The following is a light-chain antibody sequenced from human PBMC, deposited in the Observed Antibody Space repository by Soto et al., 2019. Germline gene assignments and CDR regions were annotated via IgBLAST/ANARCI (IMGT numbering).Light chain of an antibody. V-gene: IGLV2-14*01. CDR2: DVS. J-gene: IGLJ2*01. CDR1: SSDVGGYKY. Sequence: QSVLTQPASVSGSPGQSITISCTGTSSDVGGYKYVSWYQQHPGKAPKLMIYDVSNRPSGVSNRFSGSKSGNTASLTISGLQAEDEADYYCSSYTSSNTPVFGGGTKVTVL. CDR3: SSYTSSNTPV.